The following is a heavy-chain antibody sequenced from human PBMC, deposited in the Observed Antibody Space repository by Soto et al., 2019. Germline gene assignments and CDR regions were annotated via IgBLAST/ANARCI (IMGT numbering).Heavy chain of an antibody. D-gene: IGHD1-1*01. Sequence: GGSLRLSCAASGFTFSSYSMNWVRQAPGKGLEWVSSISSSSSYIYYADSVKGRFTISRDNAKNSLYLQMNSLRAEDTAVYYCARGHWNTVLHWYFVLWGRGSMVTV. CDR1: GFTFSSYS. CDR3: ARGHWNTVLHWYFVL. V-gene: IGHV3-21*04. J-gene: IGHJ2*01. CDR2: ISSSSSYI.